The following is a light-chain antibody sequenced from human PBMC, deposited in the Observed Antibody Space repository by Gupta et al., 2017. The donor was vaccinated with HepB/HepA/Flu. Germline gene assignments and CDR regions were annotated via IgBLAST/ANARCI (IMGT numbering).Light chain of an antibody. V-gene: IGKV1-39*01. Sequence: DIQMTQSPSSLSASVGDRVTISCRESQRIYSYLNWYQQTPGNAPKFLIYAASTLQSGVPSRFSGSGSDTDFTLTISSLQPEDFATYYCQQSYRTPCTFGQGTRLENK. J-gene: IGKJ2*02. CDR3: QQSYRTPCT. CDR1: QRIYSY. CDR2: AAS.